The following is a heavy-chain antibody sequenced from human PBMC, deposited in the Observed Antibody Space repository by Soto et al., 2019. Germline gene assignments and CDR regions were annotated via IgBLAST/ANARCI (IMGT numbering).Heavy chain of an antibody. CDR3: ARDLYFNTVTFDY. CDR2: IYYSGST. J-gene: IGHJ4*02. D-gene: IGHD4-17*01. V-gene: IGHV4-59*01. CDR1: GGSISSYY. Sequence: SETLSLTCTVSGGSISSYYWSWIRQPPGKGLEWIGYIYYSGSTNYNPSLKSRVTISVDTSKNQFSLKLSSVTAADTAVYYCARDLYFNTVTFDYWGQGTLVTVSS.